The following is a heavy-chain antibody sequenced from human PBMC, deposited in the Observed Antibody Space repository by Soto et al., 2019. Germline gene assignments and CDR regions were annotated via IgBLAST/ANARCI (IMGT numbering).Heavy chain of an antibody. J-gene: IGHJ6*02. CDR3: AKEVGAITYYYHGMDV. CDR1: GFTFSSYG. D-gene: IGHD1-26*01. Sequence: GGSLRLSCAASGFTFSSYGMHWVRQAPGKGLEWVAVISYDGSNKYYADSVKGRFTISRDNSKNTLYLQMNSLRAEDTAVYYCAKEVGAITYYYHGMDVWGQGTTVTVSS. CDR2: ISYDGSNK. V-gene: IGHV3-30*18.